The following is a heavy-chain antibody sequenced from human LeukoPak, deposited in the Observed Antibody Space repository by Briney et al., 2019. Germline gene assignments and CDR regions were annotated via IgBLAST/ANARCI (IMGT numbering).Heavy chain of an antibody. J-gene: IGHJ4*02. CDR3: ARLKYSSGWYPFDN. D-gene: IGHD6-19*01. CDR2: IYYSGST. CDR1: GGSISSYY. V-gene: IGHV4-59*08. Sequence: SQTLSLTCTVSGGSISSYYWTWIRQPPGKGLEWTGYIYYSGSTNYNPSLKSRGTISVDTSKNQFSLKLSSVTAADTAVYYCARLKYSSGWYPFDNWGQGTLVTVSS.